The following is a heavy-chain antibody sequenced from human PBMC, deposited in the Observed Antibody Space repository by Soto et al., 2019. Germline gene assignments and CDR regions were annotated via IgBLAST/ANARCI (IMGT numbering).Heavy chain of an antibody. V-gene: IGHV3-15*07. Sequence: GGSLRLSCAASGFTFSNAWMNWVRQAPGKGLEWVGRIKSKTDGGTTDYAAPVKGRFTISRDDSKNTLYLQMNSLKTEDTAVYYCTTAGYYYDSSGYYYYFDYWVQGTLVTVSS. CDR1: GFTFSNAW. D-gene: IGHD3-22*01. J-gene: IGHJ4*02. CDR3: TTAGYYYDSSGYYYYFDY. CDR2: IKSKTDGGTT.